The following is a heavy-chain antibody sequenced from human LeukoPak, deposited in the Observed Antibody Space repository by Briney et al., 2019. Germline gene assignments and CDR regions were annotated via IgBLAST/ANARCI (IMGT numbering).Heavy chain of an antibody. Sequence: PSETLSLTCAVSGGSISSYYWSWIRQPPGKGLEWIGFFYYSGSTNYNPSLKSRVTISGDTSKNQFSLKLRSVTAADTAVYYCARHSNYDSSAYYFPNFDYWGQGTLVTVSS. J-gene: IGHJ4*02. CDR1: GGSISSYY. V-gene: IGHV4-59*01. CDR3: ARHSNYDSSAYYFPNFDY. D-gene: IGHD3-22*01. CDR2: FYYSGST.